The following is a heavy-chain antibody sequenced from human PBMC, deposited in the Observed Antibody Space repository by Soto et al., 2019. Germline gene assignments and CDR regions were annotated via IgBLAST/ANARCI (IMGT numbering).Heavy chain of an antibody. CDR2: IYYSGST. CDR1: GGTISTYY. J-gene: IGHJ6*02. D-gene: IGHD2-15*01. Sequence: SETLSLTCTISGGTISTYYWIWIRQPPGKGLEWIGYIYYSGSTNYNPSLKSRVTISVDTSKNQFSLKLRSVTAADTAMYYCARARSQGGRGYGMDVWGQGTTVTVS. CDR3: ARARSQGGRGYGMDV. V-gene: IGHV4-59*01.